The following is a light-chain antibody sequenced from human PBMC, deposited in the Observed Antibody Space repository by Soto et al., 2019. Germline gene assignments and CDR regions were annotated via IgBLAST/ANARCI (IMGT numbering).Light chain of an antibody. J-gene: IGLJ2*01. Sequence: QSALTQPPSASGSPGQSVTISCTGTSSDIGAYNYVSWYQQYPGKAPKLIIYEVSQRPSGVPDRFSGSKSGTSASLAISGLQAEDEADYYCAAWDDSLSSVVFGGGTKLTVL. V-gene: IGLV2-8*01. CDR3: AAWDDSLSSVV. CDR2: EVS. CDR1: SSDIGAYNY.